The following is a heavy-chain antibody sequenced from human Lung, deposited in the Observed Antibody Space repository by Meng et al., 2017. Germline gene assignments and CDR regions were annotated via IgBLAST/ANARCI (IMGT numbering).Heavy chain of an antibody. J-gene: IGHJ4*02. Sequence: QGQLRQWGAGLLKPSETLSLTCVVSGGSFNEYYWSWIRQPPGKGLEWIGEINHSGSTNYNPSLESRATISTDTSQNNLSLKLSSVTAADSAVYYCARGPTTMAHDFDYWGQGTLVTVSS. CDR1: GGSFNEYY. CDR2: INHSGST. CDR3: ARGPTTMAHDFDY. D-gene: IGHD4-11*01. V-gene: IGHV4-34*01.